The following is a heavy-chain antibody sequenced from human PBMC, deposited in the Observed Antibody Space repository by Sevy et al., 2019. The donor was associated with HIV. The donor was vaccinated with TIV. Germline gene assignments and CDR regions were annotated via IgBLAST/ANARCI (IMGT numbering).Heavy chain of an antibody. J-gene: IGHJ4*02. V-gene: IGHV3-30*02. CDR1: GFTFSSYG. CDR2: IRYDGSNK. CDR3: AKDRFEGRITMVRGVIRDFDY. D-gene: IGHD3-10*01. Sequence: GGSLRLSCAASGFTFSSYGMHWVRQAPGKGLEWVAFIRYDGSNKYYADSVKGRFTISRENSKNTLYLQTNSLGAEDTAVYYCAKDRFEGRITMVRGVIRDFDYWGQGTLVTVSS.